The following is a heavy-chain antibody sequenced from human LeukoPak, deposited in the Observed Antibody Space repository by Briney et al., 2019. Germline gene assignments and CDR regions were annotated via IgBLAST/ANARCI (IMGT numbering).Heavy chain of an antibody. CDR2: ISDGSRTI. D-gene: IGHD3-10*01. Sequence: PGGSLRLSCAGSGFSFGTYVMNWVRQAPGKGLEWIAHISDGSRTIYYADSVKGRFTISRDNAKSSLYLQMNSLRDDDTAVYYCARGRYYDSGTYRSFDYWGQGILVTVSS. V-gene: IGHV3-48*02. J-gene: IGHJ4*02. CDR1: GFSFGTYV. CDR3: ARGRYYDSGTYRSFDY.